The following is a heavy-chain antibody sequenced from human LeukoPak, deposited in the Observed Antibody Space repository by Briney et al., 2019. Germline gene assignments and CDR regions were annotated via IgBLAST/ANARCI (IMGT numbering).Heavy chain of an antibody. D-gene: IGHD2-15*01. V-gene: IGHV4-59*08. CDR1: GGSISSYY. Sequence: SETLSLTCTVSGGSISSYYWSWIRQPPGKGLEWIAYIYYSGSTNYNPSLKSRVTISVDTSKNQFSLKLSSVTAADTAVYYCARHRWLLPELPDYFDYWGQGTLVTVSS. CDR3: ARHRWLLPELPDYFDY. CDR2: IYYSGST. J-gene: IGHJ4*02.